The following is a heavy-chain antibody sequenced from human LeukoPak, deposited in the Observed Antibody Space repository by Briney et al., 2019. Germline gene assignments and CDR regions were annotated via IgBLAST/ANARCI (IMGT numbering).Heavy chain of an antibody. CDR3: ARRGSGSYFDY. J-gene: IGHJ4*02. CDR2: INHSGST. CDR1: GESLSGYF. Sequence: SETLSLTCAVYGESLSGYFWSWIRQPPGKGLEWIGEINHSGSTNYNPSLKSRVTISVDTSKNQFSLKLRSVTAADTAVSYCARRGSGSYFDYWGQGTLVTVSS. V-gene: IGHV4-34*01. D-gene: IGHD1-26*01.